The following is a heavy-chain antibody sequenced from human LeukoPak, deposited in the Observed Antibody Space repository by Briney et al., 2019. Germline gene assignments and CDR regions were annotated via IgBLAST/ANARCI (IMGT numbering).Heavy chain of an antibody. CDR3: ARGAPPDS. V-gene: IGHV4-39*07. J-gene: IGHJ4*02. Sequence: KPSETLSLTCTVSGGSISSSSYYWGWIRQPPGKGLEWIGSIYYSGSTYYNPSLKSRVTISVDTSKNQFSLKLSSVTAADSAVYYCARGAPPDSWGQGTLVTVSS. CDR2: IYYSGST. CDR1: GGSISSSSYY.